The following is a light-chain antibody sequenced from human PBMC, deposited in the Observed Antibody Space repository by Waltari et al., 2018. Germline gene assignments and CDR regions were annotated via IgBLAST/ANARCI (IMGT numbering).Light chain of an antibody. CDR3: HQRSTWPWT. V-gene: IGKV3-11*01. Sequence: EIVLTQSPANLSLSPGERATLSCRASQSVSTFLAWYQQKPGQAPRLLIYDGSNRATGNPARFSGSGSGTDFTLTISTLEPEDFAVYYCHQRSTWPWTFGQGTKVEIK. CDR1: QSVSTF. CDR2: DGS. J-gene: IGKJ1*01.